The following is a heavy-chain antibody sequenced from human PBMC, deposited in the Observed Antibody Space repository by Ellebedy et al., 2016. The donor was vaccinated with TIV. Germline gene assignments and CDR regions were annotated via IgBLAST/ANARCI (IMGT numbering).Heavy chain of an antibody. J-gene: IGHJ4*02. CDR3: ARATAGFDY. Sequence: GESLKISCAASGFTFSSYDMHLVRQGSGNGLEWVSSIGAAGDTYYAGFVKGRVAISRENAKNSLYLQLNNVRVGDTAVYYCARATAGFDYWGQGTLVTVSS. CDR1: GFTFSSYD. D-gene: IGHD1-14*01. CDR2: IGAAGDT. V-gene: IGHV3-13*01.